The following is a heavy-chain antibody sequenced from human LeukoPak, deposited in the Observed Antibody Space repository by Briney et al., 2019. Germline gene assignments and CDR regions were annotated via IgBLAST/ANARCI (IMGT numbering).Heavy chain of an antibody. Sequence: SETLSLTCTVSGGSIRSYYWGWIRQPPGKGLEWIGYMHHSGSTKHNPYLKSRVTISVDTSKSQFSLKLSSVTAADTAVYYCARHAAVEGSSGWSPLWWFGPWGQGTLVTVSS. CDR3: ARHAAVEGSSGWSPLWWFGP. D-gene: IGHD6-19*01. CDR2: MHHSGST. CDR1: GGSIRSYY. J-gene: IGHJ5*02. V-gene: IGHV4-59*08.